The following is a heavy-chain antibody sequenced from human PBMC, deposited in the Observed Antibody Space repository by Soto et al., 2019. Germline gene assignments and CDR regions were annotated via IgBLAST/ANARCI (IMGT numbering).Heavy chain of an antibody. CDR1: GGTLSSYY. D-gene: IGHD3-16*01. J-gene: IGHJ5*02. Sequence: PSETLSLTCAVYGGTLSSYYWSWILQPPGKGLEWIGEINHSGSTNYNPSLKSRVTISVDTSKNQFSLDLSSVTAADTAVYFCARGRSYGYFSNWFDPWGQGDLVTVSS. CDR2: INHSGST. V-gene: IGHV4-34*01. CDR3: ARGRSYGYFSNWFDP.